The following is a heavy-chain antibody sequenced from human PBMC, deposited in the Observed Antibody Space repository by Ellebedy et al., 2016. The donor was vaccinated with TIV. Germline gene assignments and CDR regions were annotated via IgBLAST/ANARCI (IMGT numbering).Heavy chain of an antibody. CDR2: INPKNGGT. V-gene: IGHV1-2*02. Sequence: AASVKVSCKASGYTFTGYYIHWVLQAPAQGLEWMGWINPKNGGTNYAQKFQGRVTLTRDTSISTAYMELSWLRSEDTAVYYCARDGACGGDCYGDDYWGQGSLVTVSS. CDR3: ARDGACGGDCYGDDY. J-gene: IGHJ4*02. D-gene: IGHD2-21*02. CDR1: GYTFTGYY.